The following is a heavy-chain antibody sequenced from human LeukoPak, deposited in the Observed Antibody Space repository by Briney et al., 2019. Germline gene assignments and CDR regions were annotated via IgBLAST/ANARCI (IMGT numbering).Heavy chain of an antibody. V-gene: IGHV4-34*01. Sequence: SETLSLTCAVYGGSFSGYYWSWIRQPPGKGLEWIGEINHSGSTNYNPSLKSRVTISVDTSKNQFSLKLSSVTAADTPVYYCARGSLIAVAAPAAGFDYWGQGTLVTV. CDR2: INHSGST. CDR1: GGSFSGYY. J-gene: IGHJ4*02. D-gene: IGHD6-19*01. CDR3: ARGSLIAVAAPAAGFDY.